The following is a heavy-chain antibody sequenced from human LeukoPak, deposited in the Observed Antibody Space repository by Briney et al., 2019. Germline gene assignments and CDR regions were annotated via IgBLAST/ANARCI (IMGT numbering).Heavy chain of an antibody. J-gene: IGHJ5*02. CDR1: GGSISSGDYY. CDR3: ARPYYYDSRIDP. V-gene: IGHV4-30-4*01. CDR2: MYYSGST. Sequence: SETLSLACTVSGGSISSGDYYWSWIRQPPGKGLEWIAYMYYSGSTCYDPSLKSRVTMSADTSKNQLSLKLSSVTAADAAVYYCARPYYYDSRIDPWGQGILVTVSS. D-gene: IGHD3-22*01.